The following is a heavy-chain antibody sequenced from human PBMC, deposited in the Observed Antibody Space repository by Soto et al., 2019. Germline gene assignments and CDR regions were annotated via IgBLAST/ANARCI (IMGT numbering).Heavy chain of an antibody. J-gene: IGHJ1*01. V-gene: IGHV3-30*18. D-gene: IGHD3-10*01. CDR2: ISYDGSNK. CDR1: GFTFSSYG. Sequence: PGVSLRLSCAASGFTFSSYGMHWVRQAPGKGLEWVAVISYDGSNKYYADSVKGRFTISRDNSKNTLYLQMNSLRAEDTAVYYCAKPRRLGSYTPAEYLQHWGQGTLVTVSS. CDR3: AKPRRLGSYTPAEYLQH.